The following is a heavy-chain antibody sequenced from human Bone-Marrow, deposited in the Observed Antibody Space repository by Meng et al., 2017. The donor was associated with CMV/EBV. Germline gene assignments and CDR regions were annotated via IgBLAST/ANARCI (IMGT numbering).Heavy chain of an antibody. CDR1: GGSTSSSTYY. CDR2: IYYSGRT. V-gene: IGHV4-39*07. Sequence: SCTVSGGSTSSSTYYWGWIRQPPGKGLEWIGSIYYSGRTYYNPSLKSRVTILVDTSKNHVSLKLSSVTAADTAVYYCARRPPPGVVMPQFDPWGQGTLVTVSS. CDR3: ARRPPPGVVMPQFDP. J-gene: IGHJ5*02. D-gene: IGHD3-3*01.